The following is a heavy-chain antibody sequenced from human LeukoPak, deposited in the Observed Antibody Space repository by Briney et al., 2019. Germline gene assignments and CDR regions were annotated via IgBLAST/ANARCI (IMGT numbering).Heavy chain of an antibody. CDR3: TRDPGDTGSWYYFDY. D-gene: IGHD6-13*01. V-gene: IGHV3-49*04. CDR1: GFTIGGHT. J-gene: IGHJ4*02. Sequence: GGSLRLSCTTSGFTIGGHTMHWVRQAPGKGLEWVGFIEASSHGGKTEYAASVKGRFTISRDDSNSIAHLQMNSLKTEDTAVDYCTRDPGDTGSWYYFDYWGQGTLVTVSS. CDR2: IEASSHGGKT.